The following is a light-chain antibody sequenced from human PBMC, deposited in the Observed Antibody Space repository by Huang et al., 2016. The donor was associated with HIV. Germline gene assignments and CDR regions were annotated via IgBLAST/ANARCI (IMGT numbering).Light chain of an antibody. CDR3: QQYNDWPRT. CDR1: QSVSSN. Sequence: EIVMTQSPATLSVSPGERVTLSCRAGQSVSSNLAWYQQQPGQAPRLLIYAASTRDTGIPARFSCSGCGTDFTLTISSLQSEDFAVYFCQQYNDWPRTFGQGTKVEIK. CDR2: AAS. V-gene: IGKV3-15*01. J-gene: IGKJ1*01.